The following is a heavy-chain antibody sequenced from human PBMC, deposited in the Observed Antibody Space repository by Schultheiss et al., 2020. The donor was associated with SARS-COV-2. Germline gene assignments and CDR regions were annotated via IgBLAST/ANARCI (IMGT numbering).Heavy chain of an antibody. Sequence: GGSLRLSCAASGFTFNNYWMSWVRQAPGKGLEWVGRIKSKTDGGTIDYAAPVKGRFTISRDDSKNTLYLQMNSLKTEDTAVYYCTTDWGFWGSYRYGRDFDYWGQGTLVTVSS. CDR1: GFTFNNYW. CDR3: TTDWGFWGSYRYGRDFDY. CDR2: IKSKTDGGTI. J-gene: IGHJ4*02. D-gene: IGHD3-16*02. V-gene: IGHV3-15*01.